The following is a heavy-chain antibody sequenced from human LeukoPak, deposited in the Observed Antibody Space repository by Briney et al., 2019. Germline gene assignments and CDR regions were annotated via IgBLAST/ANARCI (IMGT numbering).Heavy chain of an antibody. CDR3: AREGGTGYCSSTSCPPYFDY. CDR2: IKQDGSEK. V-gene: IGHV3-7*01. CDR1: GFTFSDYW. D-gene: IGHD2-2*03. Sequence: GGSLRLSCAVSGFTFSDYWMSWVRQAPGKGLEWVANIKQDGSEKYYVDSVKGRFTISRDNAKNSLYLQMNSLRAEDTAVYYCAREGGTGYCSSTSCPPYFDYWGQGTLVTVSS. J-gene: IGHJ4*02.